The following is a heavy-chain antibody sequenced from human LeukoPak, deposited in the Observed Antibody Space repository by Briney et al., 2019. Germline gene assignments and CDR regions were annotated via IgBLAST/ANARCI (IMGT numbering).Heavy chain of an antibody. CDR2: ISVYNGNT. CDR3: ARQGLGSSWYYFDY. D-gene: IGHD6-13*01. CDR1: GYTFTSYG. Sequence: ASVKVSCKASGYTFTSYGISWVRQAPGQGLEWIGWISVYNGNTNYAQKLQGRVTMTTDTSTTTAYMELRSLRSDDTAVYYCARQGLGSSWYYFDYWGRGTLVTVSS. V-gene: IGHV1-18*01. J-gene: IGHJ4*02.